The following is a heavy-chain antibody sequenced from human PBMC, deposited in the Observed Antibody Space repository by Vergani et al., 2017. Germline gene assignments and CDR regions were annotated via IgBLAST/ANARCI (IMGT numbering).Heavy chain of an antibody. CDR2: INHSGST. CDR1: GGSFSGYY. Sequence: QVQLQQWGAGLLKPSETLSLTCAVYGGSFSGYYWSWIRQPPGKGLEWIGEINHSGSTNYNPSLKSRVTISVDTSKNQLSLKLSSVTAADTAVYYCAIGQVGVPAADYWGQGTLVTVSS. D-gene: IGHD2-2*01. CDR3: AIGQVGVPAADY. V-gene: IGHV4-34*01. J-gene: IGHJ4*02.